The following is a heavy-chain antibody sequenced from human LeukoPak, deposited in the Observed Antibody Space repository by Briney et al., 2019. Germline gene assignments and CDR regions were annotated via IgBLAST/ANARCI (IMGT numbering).Heavy chain of an antibody. J-gene: IGHJ4*02. V-gene: IGHV3-9*01. CDR3: AKDYCSGGSCYGIDY. CDR2: IGWNSGSI. Sequence: GGSLRLSCAASGFTFDDYAMHWVRQAPGKGLEWVSGIGWNSGSIGYADSVKGRFTISRDNAKNSLYLQMNSLRAEDTALYYCAKDYCSGGSCYGIDYWSQGTLVTVSS. CDR1: GFTFDDYA. D-gene: IGHD2-15*01.